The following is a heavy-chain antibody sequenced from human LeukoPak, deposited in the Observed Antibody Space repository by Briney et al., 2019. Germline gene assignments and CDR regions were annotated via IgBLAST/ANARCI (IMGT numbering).Heavy chain of an antibody. J-gene: IGHJ4*02. Sequence: GGSLRLSCAASGFTFSSYAMSWVRQAPGKGLEWVSAISGSGGSTYYADSVKGRFTISRDNSKNTVYLQMNTLRAEDTAEYYCAKLPTGSYPYYFDFWGQGTLVTVSP. D-gene: IGHD1-26*01. CDR2: ISGSGGST. V-gene: IGHV3-23*01. CDR1: GFTFSSYA. CDR3: AKLPTGSYPYYFDF.